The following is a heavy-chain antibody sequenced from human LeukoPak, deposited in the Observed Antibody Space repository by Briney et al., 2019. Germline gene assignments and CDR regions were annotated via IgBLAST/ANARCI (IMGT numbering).Heavy chain of an antibody. V-gene: IGHV3-64*01. CDR1: GFTFSSYA. CDR3: ARELRYFDWLMTLGY. CDR2: ISSNGGST. Sequence: PGGSLRLSCAASGFTFSSYAMHWVRQAPGKGLEYVSAISSNGGSTYYANSVKGRFTISRDNSKNTLYLQMGSLRAEDMAVYYCARELRYFDWLMTLGYWGQGTLVAVSS. D-gene: IGHD3-9*01. J-gene: IGHJ4*02.